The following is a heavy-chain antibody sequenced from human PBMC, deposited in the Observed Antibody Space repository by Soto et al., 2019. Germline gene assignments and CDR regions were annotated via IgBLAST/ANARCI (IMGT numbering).Heavy chain of an antibody. V-gene: IGHV3-30-3*01. CDR3: ARDDQLALDY. CDR2: ISYDGSNK. D-gene: IGHD2-2*01. CDR1: GFTFSSYA. Sequence: QVQLVESGGGVVQPGRSLRLSCAASGFTFSSYAMHWVRQAPGKGLEWVAVISYDGSNKYYADSVKGRFTISRDNSKDTLYLQMNSLRAEYTAVYYCARDDQLALDYWGQGNLVTVSS. J-gene: IGHJ4*02.